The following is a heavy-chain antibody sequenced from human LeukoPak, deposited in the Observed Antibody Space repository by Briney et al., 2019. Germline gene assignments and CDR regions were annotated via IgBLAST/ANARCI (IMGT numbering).Heavy chain of an antibody. Sequence: GASVKVSCKASGYTFTGYYMHWVRQAPGQGLEWMGWINPNSGGTNYAQKFQGRVTMTRDTSISTAYMELSSLRSEDTAVYYCARGYSSSWPLYYYYGMDVWGQGTTVTVSS. J-gene: IGHJ6*02. CDR1: GYTFTGYY. V-gene: IGHV1-2*02. CDR2: INPNSGGT. D-gene: IGHD6-13*01. CDR3: ARGYSSSWPLYYYYGMDV.